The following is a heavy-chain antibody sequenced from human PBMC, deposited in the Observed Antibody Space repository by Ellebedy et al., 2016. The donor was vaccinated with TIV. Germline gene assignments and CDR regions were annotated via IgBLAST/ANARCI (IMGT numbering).Heavy chain of an antibody. V-gene: IGHV3-23*01. D-gene: IGHD3-3*01. Sequence: GESLKISCAASGFTFSNSAMSWVRQAPGKGLEWVSAISGSGGSIYYRDSVKGRFTISRDNSKNTLYLQMKSLRADDTAVYYCASEWLGNWFDPWGQGTLVTVSS. J-gene: IGHJ5*02. CDR2: ISGSGGSI. CDR3: ASEWLGNWFDP. CDR1: GFTFSNSA.